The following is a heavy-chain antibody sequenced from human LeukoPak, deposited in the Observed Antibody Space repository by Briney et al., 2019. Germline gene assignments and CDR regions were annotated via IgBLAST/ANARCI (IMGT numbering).Heavy chain of an antibody. CDR2: INGRGDIT. D-gene: IGHD3-3*01. CDR1: GFTFRSYA. J-gene: IGHJ5*02. V-gene: IGHV3-23*01. Sequence: GGSLRLSCAASGFTFRSYAMIWVRQAPGKGLEWVSSINGRGDITNYAESVEGRFTISRDNSKTELFLQMNTLGVDDTAVYFCARVVSGYHDFWSEYTRHNWFDPWGQGTLVTVSS. CDR3: ARVVSGYHDFWSEYTRHNWFDP.